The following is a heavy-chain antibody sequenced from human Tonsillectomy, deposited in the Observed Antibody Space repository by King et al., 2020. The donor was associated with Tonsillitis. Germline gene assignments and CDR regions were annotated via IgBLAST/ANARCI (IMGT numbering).Heavy chain of an antibody. CDR2: IYYSGST. CDR3: ARRAYCSGNCYGDLSYFDY. J-gene: IGHJ4*02. V-gene: IGHV4-59*01. CDR1: GGSISSYY. Sequence: QLQLQESGPGLVKPSETLSLTCTVSGGSISSYYWSWIRQPPGKGLKWIGYIYYSGSTNYNPSLKSRVTISLDTSKNQFSLKLNSVTAADTAVYYCARRAYCSGNCYGDLSYFDYWGQGTLVTVSS. D-gene: IGHD2-21*02.